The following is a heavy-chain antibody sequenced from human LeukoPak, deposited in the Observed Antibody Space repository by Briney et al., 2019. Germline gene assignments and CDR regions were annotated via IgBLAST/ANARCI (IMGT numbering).Heavy chain of an antibody. CDR3: ARGSRTGWYYFDY. D-gene: IGHD6-19*01. CDR2: IIPIFATS. Sequence: GASVKVSCKASGGTFSSYAFSWVRQAPGQGPEWMGGIIPIFATSNYAHKFQGRVTITADTSTSTAYMELSSLISDDTAVYYCARGSRTGWYYFDYWGQGTLVTVSS. J-gene: IGHJ4*02. CDR1: GGTFSSYA. V-gene: IGHV1-69*06.